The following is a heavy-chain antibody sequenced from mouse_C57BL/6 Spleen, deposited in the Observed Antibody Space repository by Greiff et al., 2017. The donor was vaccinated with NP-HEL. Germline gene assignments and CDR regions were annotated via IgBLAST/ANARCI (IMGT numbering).Heavy chain of an antibody. CDR2: IYPRSGNT. D-gene: IGHD3-2*02. CDR1: GYTFTSYG. J-gene: IGHJ3*01. Sequence: VQLQQSGAELARPGASVKLSCKASGYTFTSYGISWVKQRTGQGLEWIGEIYPRSGNTYYNEKFKGKATLTADKSSSTAYMELLSLTSEDSAVYFCATAQGLAYWGQGTLVTVSA. CDR3: ATAQGLAY. V-gene: IGHV1-81*01.